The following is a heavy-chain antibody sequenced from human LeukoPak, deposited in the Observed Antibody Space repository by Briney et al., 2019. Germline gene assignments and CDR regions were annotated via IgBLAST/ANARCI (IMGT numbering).Heavy chain of an antibody. Sequence: GGSLRLSRVASGFTFSNYAMSWVRQAPGKGLEWVSAITNTGSTYYADSVKGRFTISRDNSKNTLYLQMNSLRAEDTAVYYCAKDISRVGASFDCWGQGTLVTVSS. D-gene: IGHD1-26*01. CDR3: AKDISRVGASFDC. V-gene: IGHV3-23*01. CDR1: GFTFSNYA. CDR2: ITNTGST. J-gene: IGHJ4*02.